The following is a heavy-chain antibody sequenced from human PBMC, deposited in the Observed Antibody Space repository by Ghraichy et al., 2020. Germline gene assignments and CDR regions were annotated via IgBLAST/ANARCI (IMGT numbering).Heavy chain of an antibody. V-gene: IGHV1-8*01. CDR1: GYTFTSYD. D-gene: IGHD2-15*01. Sequence: ASVKVSCKASGYTFTSYDINWVRQATGQGLEWMGWMNPNSGNTGYAQKFQGRVTMTRNTSISTAYMELSSLRSEDTAVYYCARGRVSRSGGIVNHNWFDPWGQGTLVTVSS. CDR3: ARGRVSRSGGIVNHNWFDP. J-gene: IGHJ5*02. CDR2: MNPNSGNT.